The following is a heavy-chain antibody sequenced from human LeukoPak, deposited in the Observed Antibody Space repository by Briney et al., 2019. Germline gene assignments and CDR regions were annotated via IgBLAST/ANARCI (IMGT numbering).Heavy chain of an antibody. CDR2: ISAYNGNT. CDR3: ARDTEITRLYGDAFDI. CDR1: GYTFTSYG. V-gene: IGHV1-18*01. J-gene: IGHJ3*02. D-gene: IGHD4-11*01. Sequence: WGSVKVSCKASGYTFTSYGISWVRQAPGQGLEWMGWISAYNGNTNYAQKLQGRVTMTTDTSTSTAYMELRSLRSDDTAVYYCARDTEITRLYGDAFDIWGQGTMVTVSS.